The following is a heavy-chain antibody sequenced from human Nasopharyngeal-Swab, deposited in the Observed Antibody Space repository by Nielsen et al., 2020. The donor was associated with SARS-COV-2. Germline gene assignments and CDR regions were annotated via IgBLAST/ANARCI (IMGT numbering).Heavy chain of an antibody. J-gene: IGHJ5*02. CDR1: GGTFSSYA. V-gene: IGHV1-69*13. Sequence: SVKVSCKASGGTFSSYAISWVRQDTGQGLEWMGGIIPIFGTANYAQKFQGRVTITADESTSTAYMELSSLRSEDTAVYYCARGGYSYGMSKNNWFDPWGQGTPVTVSS. D-gene: IGHD5-18*01. CDR2: IIPIFGTA. CDR3: ARGGYSYGMSKNNWFDP.